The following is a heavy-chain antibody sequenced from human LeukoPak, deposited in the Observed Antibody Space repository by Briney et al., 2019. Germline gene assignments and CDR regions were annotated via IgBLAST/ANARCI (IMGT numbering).Heavy chain of an antibody. V-gene: IGHV4-61*02. CDR2: IYTSGSS. CDR3: ARGMRDGYNKWFDL. D-gene: IGHD5-24*01. J-gene: IGHJ5*02. Sequence: PSETLSLTCTVSGGSISSGSYYWSWIRQPAGKGLEWIGRIYTSGSSNYNPSLKSRVTISVDTSKNQFSLKLSCVTAADTAVYYCARGMRDGYNKWFDLWGQGTLVTVS. CDR1: GGSISSGSYY.